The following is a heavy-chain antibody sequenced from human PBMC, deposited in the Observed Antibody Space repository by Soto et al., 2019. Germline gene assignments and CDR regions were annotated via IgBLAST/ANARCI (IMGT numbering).Heavy chain of an antibody. CDR2: ISWNSSNI. CDR1: IFTFDDYA. CDR3: SENRFDYYGSGSNYGWYV. V-gene: IGHV3-9*01. Sequence: GGSMRLSCSASIFTFDDYAMHWVRQTPGKGLEWVSAISWNSSNIGYADSVKGRFTVSRDNAKNSLYLQMNRLRPEDTALYYCSENRFDYYGSGSNYGWYVCGQGKTFTGSS. J-gene: IGHJ3*01. D-gene: IGHD3-10*01.